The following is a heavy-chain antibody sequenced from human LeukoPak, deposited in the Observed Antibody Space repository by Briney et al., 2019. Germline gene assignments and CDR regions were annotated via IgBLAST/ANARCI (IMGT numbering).Heavy chain of an antibody. CDR2: INSDGSST. D-gene: IGHD3-16*01. CDR3: ANSGVMEYYGMDV. CDR1: GFTFSSYW. Sequence: QSGGSLRLSCAASGFTFSSYWMHWVRQAPGKGLVWVSRINSDGSSTSYADSVKGRFTISRDNAKNTLCLQMNSLRAEDTAVYYCANSGVMEYYGMDVWGQGTTVTVSS. J-gene: IGHJ6*02. V-gene: IGHV3-74*01.